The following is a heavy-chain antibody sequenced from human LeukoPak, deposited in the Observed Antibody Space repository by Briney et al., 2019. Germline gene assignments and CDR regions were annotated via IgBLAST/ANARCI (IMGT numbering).Heavy chain of an antibody. V-gene: IGHV3-7*01. CDR1: GFTFSNYW. J-gene: IGHJ4*02. CDR2: IKQDESEK. D-gene: IGHD3-10*01. CDR3: ARDSGSYYFDY. Sequence: GGSLRLSCVVSGFTFSNYWMSWVRQAPGKGLEWVANIKQDESEKYYVDSVKGRFTISRDNAKNSLYLQMNSLRAEDTAVYYCARDSGSYYFDYWGQGTLVTVSS.